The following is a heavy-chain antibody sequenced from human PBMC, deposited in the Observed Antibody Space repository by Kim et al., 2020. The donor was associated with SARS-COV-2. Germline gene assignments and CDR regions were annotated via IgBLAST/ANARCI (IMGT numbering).Heavy chain of an antibody. D-gene: IGHD1-20*01. CDR2: ISSSSSYI. Sequence: GGSLRLSCAASGFTFSSYSMNWVRQAPGKGLEWVSSISSSSSYIYYADSVKGRFTISRDNAKNSLYLQMNSLRAEDTAVYYCAKNGITGTGPYYYYGMDVWGQGTTVTVSS. CDR1: GFTFSSYS. V-gene: IGHV3-21*01. CDR3: AKNGITGTGPYYYYGMDV. J-gene: IGHJ6*02.